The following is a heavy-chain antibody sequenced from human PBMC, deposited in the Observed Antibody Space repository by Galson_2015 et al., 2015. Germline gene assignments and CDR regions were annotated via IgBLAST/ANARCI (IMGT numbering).Heavy chain of an antibody. D-gene: IGHD4-11*01. Sequence: SLRLSCAASGFTVSSNYMGWVRQAPGKGLEWVSLIYSGGNTYYADSVKGRFIISRDNSKNTLYLQMYSLRAGDTAVYYCARGDYSKDYYYYMNVWGKGTTVTVSS. J-gene: IGHJ6*03. CDR2: IYSGGNT. CDR1: GFTVSSNY. V-gene: IGHV3-53*01. CDR3: ARGDYSKDYYYYMNV.